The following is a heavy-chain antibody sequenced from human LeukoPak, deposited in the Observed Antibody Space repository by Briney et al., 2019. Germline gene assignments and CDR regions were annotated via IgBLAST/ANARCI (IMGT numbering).Heavy chain of an antibody. CDR3: AREPVVTKACDI. CDR2: INSDGSIT. V-gene: IGHV3-74*01. J-gene: IGHJ3*02. CDR1: GFTFSGYW. D-gene: IGHD4-23*01. Sequence: GGSLRLSCAASGFTFSGYWMHWVRQAPGKGLVWVSRINSDGSITSYADSVKGRFTISRDNAKNTLYLQMNSLRAEDMAVYYCAREPVVTKACDIWGQGTMVTVSS.